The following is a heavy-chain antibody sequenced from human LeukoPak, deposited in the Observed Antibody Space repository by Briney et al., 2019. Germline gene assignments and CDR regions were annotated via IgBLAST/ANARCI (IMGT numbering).Heavy chain of an antibody. CDR2: INHSGST. CDR1: GGSFSGYY. J-gene: IGHJ4*02. D-gene: IGHD5-18*01. V-gene: IGHV4-34*01. CDR3: ARHGSVGGYSYGTNVVDY. Sequence: PSETLSLTCAVYGGSFSGYYWSWIRQPPGKGLEWIGEINHSGSTNYNPSLKSRVTISVDTSKNQFSLKLGSVTAADTAVYYCARHGSVGGYSYGTNVVDYWGQGTLVTVSS.